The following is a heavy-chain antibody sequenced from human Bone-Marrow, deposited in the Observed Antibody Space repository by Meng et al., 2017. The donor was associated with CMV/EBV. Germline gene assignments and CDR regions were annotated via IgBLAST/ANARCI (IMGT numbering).Heavy chain of an antibody. D-gene: IGHD3-3*01. Sequence: SETLSLTCDISGGSTSGYQWGWIRQAPGKGLEWIGQISHHGNTDYNPSLKSRVTISIDTSKNQFSLSLNSVTAADTAVYYCAGSYDLWVGSWFDPWGQGTLVTVSS. CDR3: AGSYDLWVGSWFDP. V-gene: IGHV4-34*01. J-gene: IGHJ5*02. CDR2: ISHHGNT. CDR1: GGSTSGYQ.